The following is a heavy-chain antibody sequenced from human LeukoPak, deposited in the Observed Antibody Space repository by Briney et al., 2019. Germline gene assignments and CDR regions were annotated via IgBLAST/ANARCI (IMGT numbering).Heavy chain of an antibody. CDR1: GFTFSTYW. V-gene: IGHV3-7*01. CDR2: IKQDGSDK. CDR3: ARVVGNWFDP. J-gene: IGHJ5*02. Sequence: GGSLRLSCAASGFTFSTYWMTWVRQAPGKGLEWVANIKQDGSDKYYVDSVKGRFTISRDNAKNSLYLQMNSLRAEDTAVYYCARVVGNWFDPWGQGTLVTVSS. D-gene: IGHD3-10*01.